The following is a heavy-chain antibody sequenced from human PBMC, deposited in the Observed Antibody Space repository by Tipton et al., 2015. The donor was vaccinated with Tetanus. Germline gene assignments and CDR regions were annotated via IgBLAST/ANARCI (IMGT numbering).Heavy chain of an antibody. D-gene: IGHD3-22*01. J-gene: IGHJ5*02. CDR1: GGSISSSNW. Sequence: TLSLTCAVSGGSISSSNWWSWVRQPPGKGLEWIGEIYHSGSTNYNPSLKSRVTISVDKSKNQFSLKLSSVTAADTAVYYCARDGVVITTGWWFDPWGQGTLVTVSS. V-gene: IGHV4-4*02. CDR3: ARDGVVITTGWWFDP. CDR2: IYHSGST.